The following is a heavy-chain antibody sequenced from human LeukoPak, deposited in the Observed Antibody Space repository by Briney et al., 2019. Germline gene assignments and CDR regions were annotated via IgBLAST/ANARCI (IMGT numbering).Heavy chain of an antibody. Sequence: SETLSLICAVYGRSFSGYYWSWLRQPPGKGVEWVGEINHSGSTNFNPPLKSRVTISVDTSKNQFSLKLSSVTAADTAVYYCARAVAGIVVVVAAKETDNWFDPWGQGTLVTVSS. CDR1: GRSFSGYY. D-gene: IGHD2-15*01. V-gene: IGHV4-34*01. CDR3: ARAVAGIVVVVAAKETDNWFDP. J-gene: IGHJ5*02. CDR2: INHSGST.